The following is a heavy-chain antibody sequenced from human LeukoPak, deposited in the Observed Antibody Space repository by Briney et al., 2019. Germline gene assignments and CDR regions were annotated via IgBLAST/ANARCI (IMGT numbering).Heavy chain of an antibody. V-gene: IGHV3-7*03. CDR1: GFTFSSYW. CDR3: ARKAYGLDV. CDR2: IKQDGSEK. Sequence: PGGSLRLSCAPSGFTFSSYWMSWVRQAPGKGLEWVANIKQDGSEKYYVDSVKGRFTISRDNAKNSLYLQMNSLRADDTAVYYCARKAYGLDVWGKGTTVTVSS. J-gene: IGHJ6*04.